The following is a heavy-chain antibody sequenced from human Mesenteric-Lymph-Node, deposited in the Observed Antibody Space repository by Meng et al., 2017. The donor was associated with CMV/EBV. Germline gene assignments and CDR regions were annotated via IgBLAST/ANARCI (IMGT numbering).Heavy chain of an antibody. CDR3: ARSGRWSGELGDYYYDGMDV. J-gene: IGHJ6*02. CDR1: GFTFSDYF. Sequence: GGSLRLSCAASGFTFSDYFMSWIRQAPGKGLEWVSYISGGGSTIYYADSVKGRFTISRDNAKNSLFLQMNSLRVEDTAVYYCARSGRWSGELGDYYYDGMDVWGQGTTVTVSS. CDR2: ISGGGSTI. D-gene: IGHD3-10*01. V-gene: IGHV3-11*01.